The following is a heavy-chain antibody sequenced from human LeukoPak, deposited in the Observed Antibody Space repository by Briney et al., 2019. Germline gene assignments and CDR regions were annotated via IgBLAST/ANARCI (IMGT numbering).Heavy chain of an antibody. CDR3: ARDSYSYGRYYFDY. CDR1: GGSVSSGSYY. Sequence: SETLSLTCSVSGGSVSSGSYYWSWIRQPPGKGLEWIGYIHYSGSTNYNPSLKSRVTISVDTSKNQFSLKLSSVTAADTAVYYCARDSYSYGRYYFDYWGQGTLVTVSS. CDR2: IHYSGST. D-gene: IGHD5-18*01. J-gene: IGHJ4*02. V-gene: IGHV4-61*01.